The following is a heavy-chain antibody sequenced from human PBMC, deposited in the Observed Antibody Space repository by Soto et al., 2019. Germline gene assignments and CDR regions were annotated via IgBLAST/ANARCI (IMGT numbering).Heavy chain of an antibody. CDR1: GFTFSSYW. CDR3: AKEMVTVRVYYYYYGMDV. CDR2: ISGGGGST. Sequence: GGSLRLSCAASGFTFSSYWMHWVRQAPGKGLVWVSRISGGGGSTCFADSVKGRFTISRDNSKSTLYLQMNSLRAEDTVVYYCAKEMVTVRVYYYYYGMDVWGQGTTVTVSS. D-gene: IGHD5-18*01. V-gene: IGHV3-74*01. J-gene: IGHJ6*02.